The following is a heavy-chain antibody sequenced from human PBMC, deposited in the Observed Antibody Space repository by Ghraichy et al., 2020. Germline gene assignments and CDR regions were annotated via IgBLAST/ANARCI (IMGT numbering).Heavy chain of an antibody. Sequence: GGSLRLSCAASGFIFSSYWMHWVRQAPGKGLAWVSRINSDGSSTSYADSVKGRFTISRDNAKNTLYLQMNSLRAEDTAVYYCARAHSWGRDYIRAFDIWGQGTMVTVSS. CDR2: INSDGSST. D-gene: IGHD4-11*01. V-gene: IGHV3-74*01. CDR3: ARAHSWGRDYIRAFDI. CDR1: GFIFSSYW. J-gene: IGHJ3*02.